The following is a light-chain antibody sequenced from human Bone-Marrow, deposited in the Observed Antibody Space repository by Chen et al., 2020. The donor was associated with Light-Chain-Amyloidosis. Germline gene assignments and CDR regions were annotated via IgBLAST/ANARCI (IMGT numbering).Light chain of an antibody. Sequence: QSVLTQPPSMSEAPGQRVTISCTGSRSNLGACYDVHWYQQLPGTSPKLLIYDSDIRPSGVPDRFSASKSGTSASLSITGLQVADEADYYCQSYDTALLSLVFGGGTKLTV. CDR2: DSD. V-gene: IGLV1-40*01. CDR3: QSYDTALLSLV. J-gene: IGLJ2*01. CDR1: RSNLGACYD.